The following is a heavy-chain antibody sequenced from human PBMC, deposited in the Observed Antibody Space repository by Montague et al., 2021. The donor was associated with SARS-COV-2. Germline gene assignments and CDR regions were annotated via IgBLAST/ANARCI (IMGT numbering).Heavy chain of an antibody. CDR2: IYANGNF. Sequence: SETLSLTCSVSGDSITPYGDSIGGYFWSWIRQPAGKGLEWIGRIYANGNFDYNPSLNSRVSMSMDTSKQEFSMRLISVTAADTAVNDCARDAYYCGPGRGNDGAFDPWGQGMLVTVSS. CDR1: GDSITPYGDSIGGYF. V-gene: IGHV4-4*07. D-gene: IGHD2/OR15-2a*01. CDR3: ARDAYYCGPGRGNDGAFDP. J-gene: IGHJ5*02.